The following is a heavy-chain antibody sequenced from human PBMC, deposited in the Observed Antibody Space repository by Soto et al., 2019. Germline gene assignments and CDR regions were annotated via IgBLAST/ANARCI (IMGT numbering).Heavy chain of an antibody. D-gene: IGHD5-12*01. CDR3: AREGDQSGYDYGLDF. Sequence: ASVKVSCKASGYTFIAYYTHWVRQAPGRGLEWMGWINPNSGGTNYAQKFQGRVTMTRDTSISTVYLEVNVVRPEDTAVYYCAREGDQSGYDYGLDFWGQGTLVTVSS. V-gene: IGHV1-2*02. CDR2: INPNSGGT. J-gene: IGHJ4*02. CDR1: GYTFIAYY.